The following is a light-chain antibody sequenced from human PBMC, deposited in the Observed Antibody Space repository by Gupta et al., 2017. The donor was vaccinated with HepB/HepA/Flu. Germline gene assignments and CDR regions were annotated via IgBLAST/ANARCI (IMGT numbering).Light chain of an antibody. Sequence: SSEVTQDPAVSVALGQTVRITCQGDSLKNYYANWYQPKPGQAPVLVIYGENNRPSGIPDRFSGSSSGNTASLTITGAQAEDEADYYCNSRDSSGNHVIFGGGTKLTVL. CDR1: SLKNYY. CDR2: GEN. V-gene: IGLV3-19*01. J-gene: IGLJ2*01. CDR3: NSRDSSGNHVI.